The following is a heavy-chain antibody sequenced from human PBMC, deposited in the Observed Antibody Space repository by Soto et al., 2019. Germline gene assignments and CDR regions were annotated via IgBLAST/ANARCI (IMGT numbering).Heavy chain of an antibody. D-gene: IGHD2-21*01. CDR1: GGSCSGYY. Sequence: SQTLSLTCAVEGGSCSGYYWSRIRQPPGKGLEWIGEINHSGSTNYNPSLKSRVTMSVDTSKNQFSLTLNSVTAADTATYYCARGGISHWAYFYYMDVWDRGTTVTVSS. CDR2: INHSGST. V-gene: IGHV4-34*01. J-gene: IGHJ6*03. CDR3: ARGGISHWAYFYYMDV.